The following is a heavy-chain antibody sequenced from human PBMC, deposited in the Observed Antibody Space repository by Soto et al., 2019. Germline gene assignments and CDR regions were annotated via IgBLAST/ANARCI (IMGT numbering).Heavy chain of an antibody. CDR2: IYYSGST. CDR1: GGSISSGDYY. V-gene: IGHV4-30-4*02. Sequence: PSETLSLTCTVSGGSISSGDYYWSWIRQPPGKGLEWIGYIYYSGSTYYNPSLKSRVTISVDTSKNQFSLRSEDTAVYFCARDAQIGRGYSVYDTYWGQGTLVTVSS. CDR3: ARDAQIGRGYSVYDTY. J-gene: IGHJ4*01. D-gene: IGHD5-12*01.